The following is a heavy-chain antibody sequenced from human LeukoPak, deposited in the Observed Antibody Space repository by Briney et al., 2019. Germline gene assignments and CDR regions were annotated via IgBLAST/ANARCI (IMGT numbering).Heavy chain of an antibody. Sequence: GATVKVSCKASGGTFSSYAISWVRQAPGQGLEWMGGIIPISGTANYAQKFQGRVTITADESTSTAYMELSSLRSEDTAVYYCARGSGYSSSSFDYWGQGTLVTVSS. CDR1: GGTFSSYA. V-gene: IGHV1-69*13. J-gene: IGHJ4*02. CDR3: ARGSGYSSSSFDY. D-gene: IGHD6-6*01. CDR2: IIPISGTA.